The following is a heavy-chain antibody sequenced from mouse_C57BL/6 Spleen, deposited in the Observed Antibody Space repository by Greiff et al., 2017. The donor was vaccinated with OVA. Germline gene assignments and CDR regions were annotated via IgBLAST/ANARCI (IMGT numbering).Heavy chain of an antibody. J-gene: IGHJ4*01. CDR2: INPSNGGT. CDR3: ASFYYGNYDYYAMDY. CDR1: GYTFTSYW. D-gene: IGHD2-1*01. Sequence: QVQLQQPGTELEKPGASVKLSCKASGYTFTSYWMHWVKQRPGQGLEWIGNINPSNGGTNYNEKFKSKATLTVDKSSSTAYMQLSSLTSEDSAVYYCASFYYGNYDYYAMDYWGQGTSVTVSS. V-gene: IGHV1-53*01.